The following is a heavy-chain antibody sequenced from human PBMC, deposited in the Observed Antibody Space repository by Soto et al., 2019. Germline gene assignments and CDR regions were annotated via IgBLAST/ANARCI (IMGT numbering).Heavy chain of an antibody. CDR1: GDPISSSKW. V-gene: IGHV4-4*02. Sequence: PSETLSLTCAVSGDPISSSKWWTWVRQTPGKGLEWTGKIDQNGITNYNPSLESRVTILKDNSKNQLSLKLTSVTAVDSAVYYCARLNRDYYYYGMDVWGQGATVTVSS. J-gene: IGHJ6*02. CDR3: ARLNRDYYYYGMDV. CDR2: IDQNGIT.